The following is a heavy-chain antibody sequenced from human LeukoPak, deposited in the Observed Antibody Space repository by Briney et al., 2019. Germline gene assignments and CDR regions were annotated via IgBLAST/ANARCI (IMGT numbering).Heavy chain of an antibody. CDR1: GGTFNSYA. V-gene: IGHV1-69*05. CDR2: IMPLFGTA. CDR3: ASGSLGDGYGVGDYYQYMDV. J-gene: IGHJ6*03. Sequence: SVTVSCEASGGTFNSYAISWVRQAPGQGLEWMGGIMPLFGTANYAQEFQGRVTFTTDESASTAYMEVSSLRSEDTAVYYCASGSLGDGYGVGDYYQYMDVWGKGTTVTVSS. D-gene: IGHD5-24*01.